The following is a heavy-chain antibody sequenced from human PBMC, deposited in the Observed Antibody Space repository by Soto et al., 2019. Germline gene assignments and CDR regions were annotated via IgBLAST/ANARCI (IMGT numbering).Heavy chain of an antibody. CDR1: GFTFSSYA. CDR2: ISGSGGST. J-gene: IGHJ5*02. D-gene: IGHD3-22*01. V-gene: IGHV3-23*01. CDR3: AKDHSSGYHSWFDP. Sequence: LRLSCAASGFTFSSYAMSWVRQAPGKGLEWVSAISGSGGSTYYADSVKGRFTISRDNSKNTLYLQMNSLRAEDTAVYYCAKDHSSGYHSWFDPWGQGTLVTVSS.